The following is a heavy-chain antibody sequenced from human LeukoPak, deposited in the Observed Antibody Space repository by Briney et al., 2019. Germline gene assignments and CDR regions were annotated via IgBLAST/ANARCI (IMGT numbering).Heavy chain of an antibody. D-gene: IGHD6-13*01. CDR3: ARDLDSSSWYDY. J-gene: IGHJ4*02. CDR1: GFTFSSYS. Sequence: GGSLRLSCAASGFTFSSYSMNWVRQAPGKGLEWVSSIGSSSSYIYYADSVKGRFTISRDNAENSLYLQMNSLRAEDTAVYYCARDLDSSSWYDYWGQGTLVTVSS. CDR2: IGSSSSYI. V-gene: IGHV3-21*01.